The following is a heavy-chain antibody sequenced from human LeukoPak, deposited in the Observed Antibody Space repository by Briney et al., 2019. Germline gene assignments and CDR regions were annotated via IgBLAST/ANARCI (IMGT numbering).Heavy chain of an antibody. CDR1: GFTFSSYS. V-gene: IGHV3-21*01. CDR2: ISSSSSYI. Sequence: PGGSLRLSCAASGFTFSSYSMNWVRQAPGKGLEWVSSISSSSSYIYYADSVKGRFTISRDNAKNSLYLQMNSLRAVDTAMYYCARREISGWYVDYWGQGTLVTVSS. D-gene: IGHD6-19*01. CDR3: ARREISGWYVDY. J-gene: IGHJ4*02.